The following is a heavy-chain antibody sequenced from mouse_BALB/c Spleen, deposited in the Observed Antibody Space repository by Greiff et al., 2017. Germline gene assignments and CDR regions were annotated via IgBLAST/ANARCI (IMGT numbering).Heavy chain of an antibody. CDR3: AKIYYGNLMDY. J-gene: IGHJ4*01. D-gene: IGHD2-1*01. V-gene: IGHV2-4-1*01. Sequence: VQLQESGPGLVQPSQSLSITCTVSGFSLTSYGVHWVRQSPGKGLEWLGVIWSGGSTDYNAAFISRLSISKDNSKSQVFFKMNSLQADDTAIYYCAKIYYGNLMDYWGQGTSVTVSS. CDR1: GFSLTSYG. CDR2: IWSGGST.